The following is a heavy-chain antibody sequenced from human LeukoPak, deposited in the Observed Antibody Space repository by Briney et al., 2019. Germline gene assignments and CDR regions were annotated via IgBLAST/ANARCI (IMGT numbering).Heavy chain of an antibody. CDR2: ISYDGSNK. CDR3: ARETYYDFWSGYYSWFDP. Sequence: GGSLRLSCAASGFTFSSYAMSWVRQAPGKGLEWVAVISYDGSNKYYADSVKGRFTISRDNSKNTLYLQMNSLRAEDTAVYYCARETYYDFWSGYYSWFDPWGQGTLVTVSS. D-gene: IGHD3-3*01. V-gene: IGHV3-30-3*01. J-gene: IGHJ5*02. CDR1: GFTFSSYA.